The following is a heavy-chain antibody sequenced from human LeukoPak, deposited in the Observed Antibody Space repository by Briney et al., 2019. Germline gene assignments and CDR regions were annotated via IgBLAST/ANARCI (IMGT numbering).Heavy chain of an antibody. CDR2: IKSSSSTI. Sequence: GGSLRLSCAAYGFTVSSYSMNWVRQAPGKGLEWVSYIKSSSSTIYYADSGKGRFTISRDSAKTSLYLQMNSLRDEDTAVYYCARWPRDDCGGDCYPFRGAFDIWGQGTMVTVSS. D-gene: IGHD2-21*02. CDR1: GFTVSSYS. J-gene: IGHJ3*02. V-gene: IGHV3-48*02. CDR3: ARWPRDDCGGDCYPFRGAFDI.